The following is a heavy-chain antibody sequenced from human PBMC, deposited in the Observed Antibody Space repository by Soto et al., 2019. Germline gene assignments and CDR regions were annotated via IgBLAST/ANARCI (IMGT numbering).Heavy chain of an antibody. CDR3: TRVVTPIAY. CDR2: ISAYNGNT. Sequence: QVQLVQSGAEVKKPGASVKVSCKASGYTFTNFGISWVRQAPGQGLAWMGWISAYNGNTPYAQKFQGRVTMTTDTSTSPAYMPPRRPTSADPAVYYCTRVVTPIAYWRPATLVTFS. J-gene: IGHJ4*01. D-gene: IGHD5-18*01. V-gene: IGHV1-18*01. CDR1: GYTFTNFG.